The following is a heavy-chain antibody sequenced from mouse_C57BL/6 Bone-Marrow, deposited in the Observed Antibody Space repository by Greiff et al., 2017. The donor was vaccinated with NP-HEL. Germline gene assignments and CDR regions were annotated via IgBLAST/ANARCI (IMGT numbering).Heavy chain of an antibody. Sequence: QVQLKESGPGLVQPSQSLSITCTVSGFSLTSYGVHWVRQSPGKGLEWLGVIWSGGSTDYNAAFISRLSISKDNSKSQVFFKMKSLQDDDTAIYYCARNRGGYYAMDYWGQGTSVTVSS. V-gene: IGHV2-2*01. CDR3: ARNRGGYYAMDY. CDR2: IWSGGST. CDR1: GFSLTSYG. J-gene: IGHJ4*01.